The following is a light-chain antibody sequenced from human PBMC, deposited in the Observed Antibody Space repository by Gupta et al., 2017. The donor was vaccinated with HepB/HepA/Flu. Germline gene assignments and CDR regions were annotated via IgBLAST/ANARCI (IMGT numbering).Light chain of an antibody. J-gene: IGKJ4*01. V-gene: IGKV1-39*01. CDR1: QSISSY. Sequence: DIQMTQSPSSLSASVGDRVTITCRASQSISSYLNWYQQKPGKAPKLLIYAASRLQSGVPSRFSGSGSGTDFTFTISSLQPEDFATYYCQQSYSTPPAFGGGTKVEIK. CDR2: AAS. CDR3: QQSYSTPPA.